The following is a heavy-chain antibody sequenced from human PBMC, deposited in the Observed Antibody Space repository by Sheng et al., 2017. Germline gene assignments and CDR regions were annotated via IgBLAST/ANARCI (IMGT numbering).Heavy chain of an antibody. V-gene: IGHV4-34*01. CDR2: INHSGST. Sequence: QVQLQQWGAGLLKPSETLSLTCAVYGGSFSGYYWSWIRQPPGKGLEWIGEINHSGSTNYNPSLKSRVTISVDTSKNQFSLKLSSVTAADMAVYYCARGPSLYFLYSGRPDNWFDPWGQGTLVTVSS. CDR3: ARGPSLYFLYSGRPDNWFDP. CDR1: GGSFSGYY. J-gene: IGHJ5*02. D-gene: IGHD1-26*01.